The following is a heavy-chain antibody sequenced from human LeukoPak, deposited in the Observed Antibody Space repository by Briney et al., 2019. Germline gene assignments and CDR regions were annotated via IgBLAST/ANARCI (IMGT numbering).Heavy chain of an antibody. CDR3: ARLGMAVAGTGGDY. CDR2: INPNSGGT. Sequence: ASVKVSCKASGYTFTGYYMHWVRQPPGQGLEWMGRINPNSGGTNYAPKFQGRVTMTRDTSISTAYMELSRLRSDDAAVYYCARLGMAVAGTGGDYWGQGTLVTVSS. V-gene: IGHV1-2*06. J-gene: IGHJ4*02. CDR1: GYTFTGYY. D-gene: IGHD6-19*01.